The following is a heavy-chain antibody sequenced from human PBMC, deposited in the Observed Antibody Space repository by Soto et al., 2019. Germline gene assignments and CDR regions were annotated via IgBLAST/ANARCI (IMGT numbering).Heavy chain of an antibody. CDR2: IYYSGST. Sequence: QLQLQESGPGLVKPSETLSLTCTVSGGSISSSSYYWGWIRQPPGKGLEWIGSIYYSGSTYYNPSLKSRVTISVDTSKNQFSLKLSSVTAADTAVYYCARTQTYYYDSSGYYFDYWGQGTLVTVSS. V-gene: IGHV4-39*01. CDR3: ARTQTYYYDSSGYYFDY. D-gene: IGHD3-22*01. J-gene: IGHJ4*02. CDR1: GGSISSSSYY.